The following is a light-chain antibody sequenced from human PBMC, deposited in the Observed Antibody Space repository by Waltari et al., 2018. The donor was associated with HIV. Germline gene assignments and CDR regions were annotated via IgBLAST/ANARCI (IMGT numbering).Light chain of an antibody. Sequence: QSALTQPASVSGSTGQSINISCTGTSRYDGGYNLVSWYQQHPGKAPKLMIYEVSKRPSGVSNRFSGSKSGNTASLTISGLQAEDEADYYCCAYAGSTTYVIFGGGTKLTVL. CDR2: EVS. J-gene: IGLJ2*01. CDR3: CAYAGSTTYVI. CDR1: SRYDGGYNL. V-gene: IGLV2-23*02.